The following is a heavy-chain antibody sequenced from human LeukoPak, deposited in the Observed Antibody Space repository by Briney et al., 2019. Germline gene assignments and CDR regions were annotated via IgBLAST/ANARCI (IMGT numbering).Heavy chain of an antibody. CDR1: GFTFSSYS. CDR3: AKDPAPQYCSSPSCSSA. Sequence: GGSLRLSCAASGFTFSSYSVNWVRQAPGKGLEWVSSISSSSSYIYYADSVKGRFTISRDNAKNSLYLQMNSLRAEDTAVYYCAKDPAPQYCSSPSCSSAWGQGTLVTVSS. D-gene: IGHD2-2*01. V-gene: IGHV3-21*04. CDR2: ISSSSSYI. J-gene: IGHJ5*02.